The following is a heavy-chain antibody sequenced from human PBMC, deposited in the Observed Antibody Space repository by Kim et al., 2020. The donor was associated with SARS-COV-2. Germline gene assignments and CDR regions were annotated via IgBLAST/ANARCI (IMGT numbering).Heavy chain of an antibody. V-gene: IGHV3-33*06. CDR3: AKVLWGVEFFDWLRLADYYGIDV. Sequence: GGSLRLSCAASGFIFSDYGMQWVRQAPGKGLEWVAMTWYDGSNIHYADSVKGRFTISRDNSNNTLYLQMNSLRAEDTAVYYCAKVLWGVEFFDWLRLADYYGIDVWGQGTTVTVSS. CDR2: TWYDGSNI. CDR1: GFIFSDYG. D-gene: IGHD3-9*01. J-gene: IGHJ6*02.